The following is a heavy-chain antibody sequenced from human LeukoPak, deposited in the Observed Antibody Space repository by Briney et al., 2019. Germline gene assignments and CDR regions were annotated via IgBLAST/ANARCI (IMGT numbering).Heavy chain of an antibody. V-gene: IGHV3-33*06. Sequence: PGRSLRLSCAASGFTFSSYGMHWVRQAPGKGLEWVAVIWYDGSNKYYADSVKGRFTISRDNSKNTLYLQMNSLRAEDTAVYYCAKDWYYYDSSGDAFDIWGQGTMVTVSS. J-gene: IGHJ3*02. CDR3: AKDWYYYDSSGDAFDI. D-gene: IGHD3-22*01. CDR2: IWYDGSNK. CDR1: GFTFSSYG.